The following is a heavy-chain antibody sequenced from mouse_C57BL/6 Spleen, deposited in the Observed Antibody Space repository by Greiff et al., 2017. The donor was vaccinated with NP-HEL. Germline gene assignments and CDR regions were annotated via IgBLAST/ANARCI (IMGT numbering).Heavy chain of an antibody. CDR2: ISYDGSN. D-gene: IGHD1-1*01. V-gene: IGHV3-6*01. Sequence: EVKLVESGPGLVKPSQSLSLTCSVTGYSITSGYYWNWIRQFPGNKLEWMGYISYDGSNNYNPSLKNRISITRDTSKNQFFLKLNSVTTEDTATYYCARGGLYYGSSLYAMDYWGQGTSVTVSS. J-gene: IGHJ4*01. CDR3: ARGGLYYGSSLYAMDY. CDR1: GYSITSGYY.